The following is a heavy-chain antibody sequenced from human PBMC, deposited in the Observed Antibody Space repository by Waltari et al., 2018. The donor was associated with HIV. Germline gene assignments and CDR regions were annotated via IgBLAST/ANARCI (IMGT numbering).Heavy chain of an antibody. V-gene: IGHV1-8*01. CDR3: ARLGYCSSTSCYYYYYYGMDV. Sequence: QVQLVQSGAEVKKPGASVKVSCKASGYTFTSYDIHWVRQATGQGLEWMGWRNPNSGNTGYAQKFQGRVTMTRNTSISTAYMELSSLRSEDTAVYYCARLGYCSSTSCYYYYYYGMDVWGQGTTVTVSS. CDR2: RNPNSGNT. CDR1: GYTFTSYD. D-gene: IGHD2-2*01. J-gene: IGHJ6*02.